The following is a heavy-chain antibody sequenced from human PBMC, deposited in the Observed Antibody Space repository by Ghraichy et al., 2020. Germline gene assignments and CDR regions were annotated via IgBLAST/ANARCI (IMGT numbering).Heavy chain of an antibody. CDR1: GGSISSYY. CDR3: ARDDNRDFYGSGSYYWGGATENWFDP. J-gene: IGHJ5*02. V-gene: IGHV4-4*07. D-gene: IGHD3-10*01. Sequence: SETLSLTCTVSGGSISSYYWSWIRQPAGKGLEWIGRIYTSGSTNYNPSLKSRVTMSVDTSKNQFSLKLSSVTAADTAVYYCARDDNRDFYGSGSYYWGGATENWFDPWGQGTLVTVSS. CDR2: IYTSGST.